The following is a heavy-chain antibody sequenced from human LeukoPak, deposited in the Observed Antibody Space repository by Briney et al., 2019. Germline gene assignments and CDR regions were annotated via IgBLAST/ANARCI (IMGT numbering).Heavy chain of an antibody. J-gene: IGHJ4*02. CDR1: GFTFSSYA. CDR3: ARDWHGYFDC. Sequence: GGSLRLSCAASGFTFSSYAMHWVRQAPGKGLEWVAVISYGGSSKYYADSVKGRFTISRDNSKNTLYLQMNSLRAEDTAVYYCARDWHGYFDCWGQGTLVTVSS. D-gene: IGHD2-2*03. CDR2: ISYGGSSK. V-gene: IGHV3-30*04.